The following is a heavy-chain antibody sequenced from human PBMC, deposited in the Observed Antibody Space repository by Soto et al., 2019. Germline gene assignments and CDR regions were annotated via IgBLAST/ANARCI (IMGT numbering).Heavy chain of an antibody. V-gene: IGHV3-74*01. D-gene: IGHD1-1*01. J-gene: IGHJ4*02. CDR3: ARGPRVSSTGTGAH. CDR2: ISDDGSTA. CDR1: GFTFSSYW. Sequence: GGSLRLSCAASGFTFSSYWMHWVRQAPGKGLVWVSRISDDGSTATYADSVKGRFVISRDNAKNSLYLEMNTLRVDDSGLYYCARGPRVSSTGTGAHWGRGTLVTVSS.